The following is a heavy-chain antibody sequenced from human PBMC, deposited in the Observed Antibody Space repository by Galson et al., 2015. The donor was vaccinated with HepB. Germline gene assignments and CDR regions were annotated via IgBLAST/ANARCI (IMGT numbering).Heavy chain of an antibody. CDR2: IYYSGST. Sequence: LSLTCTVSGGSISSSSYYWGWIRQPPGKGLEWIGSIYYSGSTYYNPSLKSRVTISVDTSKNQFSLKLSSVTAADTAVYYCARRVPAAISWFDPWGQGTLVTVSS. V-gene: IGHV4-39*01. CDR3: ARRVPAAISWFDP. J-gene: IGHJ5*02. D-gene: IGHD2-2*01. CDR1: GGSISSSSYY.